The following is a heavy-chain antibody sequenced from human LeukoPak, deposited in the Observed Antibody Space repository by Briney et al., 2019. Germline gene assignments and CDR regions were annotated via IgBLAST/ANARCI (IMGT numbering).Heavy chain of an antibody. CDR1: GGSISSGGYY. CDR3: ARDYYGSGSYSVWFDP. J-gene: IGHJ5*02. Sequence: SEILSLTCTVSGGSISSGGYYWSWIRQHPGKGLEWIGYIYYSGSTYYNPSLKSRVTISVDTPKNQFSLKLSSVTAADTAVYYCARDYYGSGSYSVWFDPWGQGTLVTVSS. D-gene: IGHD3-10*01. V-gene: IGHV4-31*03. CDR2: IYYSGST.